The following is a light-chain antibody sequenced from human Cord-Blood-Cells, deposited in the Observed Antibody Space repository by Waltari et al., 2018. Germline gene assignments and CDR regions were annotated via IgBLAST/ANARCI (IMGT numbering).Light chain of an antibody. CDR1: SSDVGGYNY. J-gene: IGLJ2*01. V-gene: IGLV2-14*01. CDR2: EVS. Sequence: QSALTQPASVSGSPGQSITISCTGTSSDVGGYNYVSWYQQHPGKAPKLMIYEVSNRPSGVSNRFSGSKSGKTASLTISGLQAEDEADYYCSSYTSSSTLEVVFGGGTKLTVL. CDR3: SSYTSSSTLEVV.